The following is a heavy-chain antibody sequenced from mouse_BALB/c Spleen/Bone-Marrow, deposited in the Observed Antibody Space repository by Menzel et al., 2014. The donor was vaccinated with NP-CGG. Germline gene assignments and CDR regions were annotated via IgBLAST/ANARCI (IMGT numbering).Heavy chain of an antibody. Sequence: QVQLQQSRPGLVAPSQSLSITCTVSGFSLTGYGVDWVRQPPGKGLEWLGMIWGDGSTDYNSALKSRLSISKDNTKSQVFLKMNSLQTDDTARYYCARELGHYAMDYWGQGTSVTVSS. CDR1: GFSLTGYG. CDR2: IWGDGST. D-gene: IGHD4-1*01. J-gene: IGHJ4*01. CDR3: ARELGHYAMDY. V-gene: IGHV2-6-7*01.